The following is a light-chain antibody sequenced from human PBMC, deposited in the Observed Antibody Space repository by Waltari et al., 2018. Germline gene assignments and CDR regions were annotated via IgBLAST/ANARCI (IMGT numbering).Light chain of an antibody. Sequence: DIVMTQSPESLTVSLGARATINCKSSQSVLYSPNNKNYLVWYQQKPGQPPKVLIYWASTRESGVPDRFSGSGSGTDFTLTISSLQSADFAIYYCQQFDNWSFGQGTKLEIK. V-gene: IGKV4-1*01. CDR2: WAS. J-gene: IGKJ2*01. CDR1: QSVLYSPNNKNY. CDR3: QQFDNWS.